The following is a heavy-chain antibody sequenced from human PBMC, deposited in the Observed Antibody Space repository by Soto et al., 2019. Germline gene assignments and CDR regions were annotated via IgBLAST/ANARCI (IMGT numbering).Heavy chain of an antibody. V-gene: IGHV3-30*03. CDR3: AYLPGY. Sequence: GGSLRLSCAASGFTFSSYGMHWVRQAPGKGLEWVAVISYDGSNKYYADSVKGRFTISRDNSKNTLYLQMNSLRAEDTAVYYCAYLPGYWGQGTLVTVSS. CDR2: ISYDGSNK. J-gene: IGHJ4*02. CDR1: GFTFSSYG.